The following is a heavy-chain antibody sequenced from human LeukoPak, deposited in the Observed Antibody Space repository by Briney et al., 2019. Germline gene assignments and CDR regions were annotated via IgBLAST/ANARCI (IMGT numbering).Heavy chain of an antibody. D-gene: IGHD1-1*01. CDR1: GDSINNYY. CDR2: IYASGRT. Sequence: SETLSLTCTVSGDSINNYYWSWIRQPAGKGLEWIGRIYASGRTNYNPSLKSRVTMSIDTSKSQFSLELSSVTAADTAVYYCARDRQQLVRGDHFDYWGQGTLVTVSS. J-gene: IGHJ4*02. CDR3: ARDRQQLVRGDHFDY. V-gene: IGHV4-4*07.